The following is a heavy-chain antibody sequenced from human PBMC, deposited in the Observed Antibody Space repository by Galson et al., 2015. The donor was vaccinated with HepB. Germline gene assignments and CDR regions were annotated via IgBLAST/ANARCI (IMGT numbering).Heavy chain of an antibody. CDR1: EFTFSSYA. D-gene: IGHD6-13*01. CDR3: VRVGSSWYSYLDS. CDR2: IKQDGSEK. V-gene: IGHV3-7*03. Sequence: FLRLSCAVSEFTFSSYAMSWVRQAPGKGLEWVASIKQDGSEKNYVDSVKGRFTISSDNAKNSLFLQMNSLRAEDPAVYYCVRVGSSWYSYLDSWGQGTLVTVSS. J-gene: IGHJ4*02.